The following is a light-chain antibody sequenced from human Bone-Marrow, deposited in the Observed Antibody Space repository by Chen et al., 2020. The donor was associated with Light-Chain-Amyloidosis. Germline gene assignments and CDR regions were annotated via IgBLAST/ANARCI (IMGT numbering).Light chain of an antibody. CDR1: NIGYTS. Sequence: SYVLTQPSSVSVAPGQTATIACGGNNIGYTSVHWYKQTPGQAPLLVVYDDSDRPSGIPERLSGSTSGNTATLTISRVEAGDEADYYCQVWDRSSDRPVFGGGTKLTVL. CDR3: QVWDRSSDRPV. CDR2: DDS. V-gene: IGLV3-21*02. J-gene: IGLJ3*02.